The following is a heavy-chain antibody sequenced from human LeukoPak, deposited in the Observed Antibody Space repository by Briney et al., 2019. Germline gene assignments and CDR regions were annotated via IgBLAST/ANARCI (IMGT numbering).Heavy chain of an antibody. J-gene: IGHJ4*02. CDR2: ISGSGSDT. V-gene: IGHV3-23*01. Sequence: GWALRLSCAASGFTFSSYFMNWVRQAPGRGLEWVSSISGSGSDTYNADSVKGRFTISKDNSRNTLYLQMNSLRAEDTAVYYCAKSYSGATRHCDYWGQGTLVTVS. D-gene: IGHD1-26*01. CDR1: GFTFSSYF. CDR3: AKSYSGATRHCDY.